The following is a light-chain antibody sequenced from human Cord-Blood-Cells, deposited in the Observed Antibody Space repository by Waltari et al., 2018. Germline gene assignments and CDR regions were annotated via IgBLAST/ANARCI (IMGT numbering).Light chain of an antibody. Sequence: DIVMTQSPDSLAVSLGERATINCKSSQSVLYSSNNKNYLAWYHQKTGQPPKLLIYWASTRESRVPDRFSGSGSGTDFTLTISSLQAEDVAVYYCQQYYSTLTFGGGTKVEIK. CDR2: WAS. V-gene: IGKV4-1*01. CDR3: QQYYSTLT. CDR1: QSVLYSSNNKNY. J-gene: IGKJ4*01.